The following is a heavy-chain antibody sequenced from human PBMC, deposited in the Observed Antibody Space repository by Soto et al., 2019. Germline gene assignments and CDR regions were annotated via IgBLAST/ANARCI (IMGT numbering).Heavy chain of an antibody. CDR1: GGSINIYH. V-gene: IGHV4-59*01. J-gene: IGHJ4*02. Sequence: SETLSLTCSVSGGSINIYHGSWIRQPPGKGLEWIGYISYTGSTNYSPSLKSRVTMLLATSKKQFSLKLSSVTAADTAVYYCARVAADAYWSGYADYWGQGTLVTVSS. CDR2: ISYTGST. D-gene: IGHD3-3*01. CDR3: ARVAADAYWSGYADY.